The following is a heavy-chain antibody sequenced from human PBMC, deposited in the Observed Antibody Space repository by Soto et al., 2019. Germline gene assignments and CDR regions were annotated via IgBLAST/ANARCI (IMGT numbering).Heavy chain of an antibody. Sequence: ASVKVSCKASGYTFTSYGISWVRQAPGQGLEWMGWISAYNGNTNYAQKLQGRVTMTTDTSTSKAYMELRSLRSDDTAVYYCARAATYCSSTSCYLGASGWFDPWGQGTLVTVSS. D-gene: IGHD2-2*01. J-gene: IGHJ5*02. CDR1: GYTFTSYG. CDR2: ISAYNGNT. CDR3: ARAATYCSSTSCYLGASGWFDP. V-gene: IGHV1-18*01.